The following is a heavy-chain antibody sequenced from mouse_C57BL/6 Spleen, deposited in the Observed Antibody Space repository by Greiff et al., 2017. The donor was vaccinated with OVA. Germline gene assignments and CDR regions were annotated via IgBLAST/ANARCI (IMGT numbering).Heavy chain of an antibody. CDR2: IYPGSGST. D-gene: IGHD2-1*01. V-gene: IGHV1-55*01. Sequence: QVQLKQPGAELVKPGASVKMSCKASGYTFTSYWITWVKQRPGQGLEWIGDIYPGSGSTNYNEKFKSKATLTVDTSSSTAYMQLSSLTSEDSAVYYCARGYYGNRYWYFDVWGTGTTVTVSS. CDR1: GYTFTSYW. CDR3: ARGYYGNRYWYFDV. J-gene: IGHJ1*03.